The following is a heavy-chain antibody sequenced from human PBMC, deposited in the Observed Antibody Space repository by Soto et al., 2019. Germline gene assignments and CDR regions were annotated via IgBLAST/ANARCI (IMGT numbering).Heavy chain of an antibody. CDR2: ISSSGTTI. CDR3: AREPSNWNYCFDY. CDR1: GFTFSDYY. J-gene: IGHJ4*02. Sequence: GGSLRLSCAASGFTFSDYYMSWIRQAPGKGLEWVSYISSSGTTIFYADSLRGRFTISRDNAKKSLYLQMNSLRGEDTAVYYCAREPSNWNYCFDYWGQGTMVTVSS. D-gene: IGHD1-7*01. V-gene: IGHV3-11*01.